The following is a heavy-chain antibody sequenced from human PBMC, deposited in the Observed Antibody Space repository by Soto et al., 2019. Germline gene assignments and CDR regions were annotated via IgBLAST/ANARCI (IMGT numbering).Heavy chain of an antibody. V-gene: IGHV3-11*06. Sequence: GGSLRLSCAASGFTFSDYYMSWIRQAPGKGLEWVSYIRSTSSDTNYADSVKGRFTISRDNAKNSLYLQMNSLRVEDTAVYFCARYRGSSRSPTRFLHYFGMDVWGQGTTVTVYS. CDR3: ARYRGSSRSPTRFLHYFGMDV. J-gene: IGHJ6*02. D-gene: IGHD6-13*01. CDR2: IRSTSSDT. CDR1: GFTFSDYY.